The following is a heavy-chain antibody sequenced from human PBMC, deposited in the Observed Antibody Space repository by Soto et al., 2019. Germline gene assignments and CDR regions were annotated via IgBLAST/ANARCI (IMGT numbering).Heavy chain of an antibody. Sequence: SETLSLTCAVYGGAFIGYYCIFIRHPPGKWLEWIGEINHSGSTNYNPSLKSRVTISVDTSKNQFSLKLSSVTAADTAVYYCARGGRRITIFSARSSPDNYYGMDVWGQGTTVTVSS. V-gene: IGHV4-34*01. CDR3: ARGGRRITIFSARSSPDNYYGMDV. D-gene: IGHD3-3*01. CDR1: GGAFIGYY. CDR2: INHSGST. J-gene: IGHJ6*02.